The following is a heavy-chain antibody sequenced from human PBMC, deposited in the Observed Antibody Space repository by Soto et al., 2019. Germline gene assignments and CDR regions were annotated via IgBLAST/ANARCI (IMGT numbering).Heavy chain of an antibody. CDR1: GYTFTSYD. Sequence: QVQLVQSGAEVKKPGASVKVSCKASGYTFTSYDINWVRQATGQGLEWMGWMNPNSGNTGYAQKFQGRVTMTRNTSISTAYMELSSLRSEDTAVYYCASYLGDCSGGSCYPPRDYYYYMDVWGKGTTVTVSS. CDR3: ASYLGDCSGGSCYPPRDYYYYMDV. V-gene: IGHV1-8*01. D-gene: IGHD2-15*01. J-gene: IGHJ6*03. CDR2: MNPNSGNT.